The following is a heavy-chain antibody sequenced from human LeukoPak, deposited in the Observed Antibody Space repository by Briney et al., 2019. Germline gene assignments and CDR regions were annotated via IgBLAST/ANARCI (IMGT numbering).Heavy chain of an antibody. CDR2: IYHSGST. CDR1: GGSISSGGYY. Sequence: TLSLACTVSGGSISSGGYYWSWIRQPPGKGLEWIGYIYHSGSTYYNPSLKSRVTISVDRSKNQFSLKLSSVTAADTAVYYCARGGWGSGWYFDYWGQGTLVTVSS. V-gene: IGHV4-30-2*01. J-gene: IGHJ4*02. D-gene: IGHD6-13*01. CDR3: ARGGWGSGWYFDY.